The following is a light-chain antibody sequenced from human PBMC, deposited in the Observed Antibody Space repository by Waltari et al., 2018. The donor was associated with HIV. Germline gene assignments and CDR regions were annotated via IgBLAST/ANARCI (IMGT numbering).Light chain of an antibody. V-gene: IGLV3-21*04. Sequence: SYMLTQPPSVSVAPGNTASIPCGGNNIGSKSVSCYQQKPGQAPILVIYYESDRPSGIPERFSGSNSRNTATLTIRGVEAGDEADYYCHVWDSRSDHGVFGGGTKLTVL. J-gene: IGLJ3*02. CDR1: NIGSKS. CDR3: HVWDSRSDHGV. CDR2: YES.